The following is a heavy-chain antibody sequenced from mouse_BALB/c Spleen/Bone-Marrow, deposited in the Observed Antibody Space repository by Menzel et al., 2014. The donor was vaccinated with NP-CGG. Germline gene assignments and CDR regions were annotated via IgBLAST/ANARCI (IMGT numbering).Heavy chain of an antibody. CDR2: IWGDGSI. D-gene: IGHD2-1*01. CDR3: AKWDHYGNFYAMDY. CDR1: GFSLTNYG. J-gene: IGHJ4*01. Sequence: VQRVESGPGLAAPSQNLSITCTVSGFSLTNYGVSWVRQPPGKGLEWLGVIWGDGSINYHSALISRLSISKDNSKSQDFIKLNSLQIDDTATYYCAKWDHYGNFYAMDYWSQGTSGTISS. V-gene: IGHV2-3*01.